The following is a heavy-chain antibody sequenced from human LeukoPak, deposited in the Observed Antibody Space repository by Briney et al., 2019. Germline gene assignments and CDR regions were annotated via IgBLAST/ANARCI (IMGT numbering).Heavy chain of an antibody. V-gene: IGHV3-21*01. CDR3: ARDQIVVVYGMDV. CDR1: GFSINSYS. Sequence: GGSLRLSCAASGFSINSYSMTWVRQAPGKGLEWVSTISSSGGYIYYADSVKGRFTISRDTAKNSLYLQMNSLRAEDTAVYYCARDQIVVVYGMDVWGQGTTVTVSS. CDR2: ISSSGGYI. J-gene: IGHJ6*02. D-gene: IGHD2-21*01.